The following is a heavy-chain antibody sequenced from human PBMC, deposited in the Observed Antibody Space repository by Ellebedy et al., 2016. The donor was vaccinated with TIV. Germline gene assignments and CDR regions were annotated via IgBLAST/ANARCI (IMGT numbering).Heavy chain of an antibody. D-gene: IGHD3-3*01. J-gene: IGHJ2*01. CDR1: GYSFTTYW. CDR2: IYPGDSDI. V-gene: IGHV5-51*01. Sequence: PGGSLRLSCKGSGYSFTTYWIGWVRQMPGKGLEWMGIIYPGDSDIRYSPAFEGQVTISADKSISPAYLQWSSLKASDTAMYYCARLDTQYYDFWSGFSEGWYFDLWGRGTLVTVSS. CDR3: ARLDTQYYDFWSGFSEGWYFDL.